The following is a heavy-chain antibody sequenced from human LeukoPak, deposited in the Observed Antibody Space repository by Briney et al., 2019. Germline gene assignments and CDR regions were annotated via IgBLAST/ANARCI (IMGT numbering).Heavy chain of an antibody. CDR1: RFIFTSYD. Sequence: GGSLRLSCATSRFIFTSYDMHWFRQAPGKGLEWVAFILYSETETYYADSVKGRFTISRDNSKDTLYLQMNSLRAEDTAVYYCAKTPPRYYVKGSYPDYWGQGTLVIVSS. V-gene: IGHV3-30*02. J-gene: IGHJ4*02. D-gene: IGHD3-10*02. CDR2: ILYSETET. CDR3: AKTPPRYYVKGSYPDY.